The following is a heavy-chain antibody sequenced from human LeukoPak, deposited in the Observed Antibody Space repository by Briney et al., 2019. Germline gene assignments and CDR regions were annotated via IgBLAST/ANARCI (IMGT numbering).Heavy chain of an antibody. Sequence: SETLSLTCAVYGGSFSGYYWSWIRQPPGKGLEWIGEINHSGSTNYNPSLKSRVTISVDTSKNQFSLKLSYVTAADTAVYYCARVRRVTGSIFDYWGQGTLVTVSS. V-gene: IGHV4-34*01. D-gene: IGHD5-18*01. CDR3: ARVRRVTGSIFDY. CDR1: GGSFSGYY. CDR2: INHSGST. J-gene: IGHJ4*02.